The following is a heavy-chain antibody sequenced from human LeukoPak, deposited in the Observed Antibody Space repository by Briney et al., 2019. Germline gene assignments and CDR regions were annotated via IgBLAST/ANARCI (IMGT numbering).Heavy chain of an antibody. CDR2: TWYDGSNK. D-gene: IGHD6-19*01. J-gene: IGHJ4*02. Sequence: GGSLRLSCAASGFTFSSYGMHWVRQAPGKGLEWVAVTWYDGSNKYYADSVKGRFTISRDNSKNTLYLQMNSLRAEDTAVYYCAKDGRSSGWPEVWGQGTLVTVSS. V-gene: IGHV3-33*06. CDR3: AKDGRSSGWPEV. CDR1: GFTFSSYG.